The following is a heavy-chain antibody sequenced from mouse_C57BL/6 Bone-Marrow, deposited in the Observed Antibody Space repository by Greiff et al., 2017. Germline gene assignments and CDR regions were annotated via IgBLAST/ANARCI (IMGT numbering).Heavy chain of an antibody. CDR3: ARETVVAHWYFDV. CDR1: GYTFTSYG. J-gene: IGHJ1*03. D-gene: IGHD1-1*01. Sequence: VQRVESGAELARPGASVKLSCKASGYTFTSYGISWVKQRTGQGLEWIGEIYPRSGNTYYNEKFKGKATLTADKSSSTAYMELRNLTSEDSAVYFCARETVVAHWYFDVWGTGTTVTVSS. V-gene: IGHV1-81*01. CDR2: IYPRSGNT.